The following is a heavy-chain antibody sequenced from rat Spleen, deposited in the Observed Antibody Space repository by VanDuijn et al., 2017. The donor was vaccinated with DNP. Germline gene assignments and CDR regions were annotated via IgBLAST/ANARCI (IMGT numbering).Heavy chain of an antibody. Sequence: EVQLVETGGGLVPPGRALKLSCVASGFTFSDYAMAWVRQAPKKGLEWVTTISYDGSRTYYRDSVKGRFTISRDNAKSTLYLQMDSLRSEDTATYYCARQSGYKYFDKWGQGVMVTVSS. CDR1: GFTFSDYA. J-gene: IGHJ2*01. D-gene: IGHD1-4*01. CDR2: ISYDGSRT. V-gene: IGHV5-7*01. CDR3: ARQSGYKYFDK.